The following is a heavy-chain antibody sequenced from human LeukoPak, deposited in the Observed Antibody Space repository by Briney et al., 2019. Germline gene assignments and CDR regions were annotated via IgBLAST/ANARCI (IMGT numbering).Heavy chain of an antibody. J-gene: IGHJ5*02. Sequence: GGSLRLSCAASGFTFSSYGMHWVRQAPGKGLEWVAFIRYDGSNKYCADSVKGRFTISRDNSKNTLYLQMNSLRAEDTAVYYCAKSGAMVRGVMNRFDPWGQGTLVTVSS. CDR3: AKSGAMVRGVMNRFDP. CDR2: IRYDGSNK. V-gene: IGHV3-30*02. CDR1: GFTFSSYG. D-gene: IGHD3-10*01.